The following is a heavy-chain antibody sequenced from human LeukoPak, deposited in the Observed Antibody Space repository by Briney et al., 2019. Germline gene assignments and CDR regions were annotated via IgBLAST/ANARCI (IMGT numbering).Heavy chain of an antibody. CDR2: ISGSGGST. D-gene: IGHD3-9*01. CDR3: AKFEYYDILTGYYPPQIDY. Sequence: GGSLRPSCAASGFTFSSYAMSWVRQAPGKGLEWVSAISGSGGSTYYADSVKGRFTISRDNSKNTLYLQMNSLRAEDTAVYYCAKFEYYDILTGYYPPQIDYWGQGTLVTVSS. CDR1: GFTFSSYA. V-gene: IGHV3-23*01. J-gene: IGHJ4*02.